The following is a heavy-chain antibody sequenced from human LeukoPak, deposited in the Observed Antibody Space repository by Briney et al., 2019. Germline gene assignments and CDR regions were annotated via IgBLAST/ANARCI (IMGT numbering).Heavy chain of an antibody. V-gene: IGHV3-30*04. CDR2: ISYDGSNK. D-gene: IGHD3-10*01. CDR1: GFTFSSYA. Sequence: GRSLRLSCAASGFTFSSYAMHWVRQAPGKGLEWVAVISYDGSNKYYADSVKGRFTISRDNSKNTLYLQMNSLRADDTAVYYCAKDRVVRGIMGALDYWGQGMVVTVSS. J-gene: IGHJ4*02. CDR3: AKDRVVRGIMGALDY.